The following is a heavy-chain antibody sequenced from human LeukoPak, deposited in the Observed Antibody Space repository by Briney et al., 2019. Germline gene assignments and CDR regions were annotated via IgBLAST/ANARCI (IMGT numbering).Heavy chain of an antibody. CDR1: GFPFTTYW. J-gene: IGHJ4*02. CDR3: ARESESSGWYDY. CDR2: ISGDGGST. Sequence: GGSLRLSCAASGFPFTTYWMHWVRQAPGKGLEWVSLISGDGGSTFYADSVKGRFTISRDNSKNSLYLQMNSLRSDDTALYYCARESESSGWYDYWGQGTLVTVSS. V-gene: IGHV3-43*02. D-gene: IGHD6-19*01.